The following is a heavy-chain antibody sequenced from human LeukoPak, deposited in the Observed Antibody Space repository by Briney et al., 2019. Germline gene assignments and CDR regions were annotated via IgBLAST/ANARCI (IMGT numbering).Heavy chain of an antibody. Sequence: GRSLRLSCTASGFTFGDYAMSWVRQAPGKGLEWVGFIRSKAYGGTTEYVASVKGRFTISRDDSKSIAYLQMNSLKTEDTAVYYCTRDHWAVADLYYFDYWGQGTLVTVSS. D-gene: IGHD6-19*01. CDR1: GFTFGDYA. CDR2: IRSKAYGGTT. J-gene: IGHJ4*02. CDR3: TRDHWAVADLYYFDY. V-gene: IGHV3-49*04.